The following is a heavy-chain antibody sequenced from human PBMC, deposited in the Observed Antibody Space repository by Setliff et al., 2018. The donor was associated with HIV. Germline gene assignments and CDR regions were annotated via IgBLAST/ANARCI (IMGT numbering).Heavy chain of an antibody. CDR1: GGSSSSSSFY. J-gene: IGHJ3*02. Sequence: SETLSLTCTVSGGSSSSSSFYWGWIRQPPGKGMEWIGNIYRSGSTYYNPSLRSRVTISVDTSKNQFYLNLNSVTDADTALYYCARHKDSDYVWGSYRPDGLDIWGQGTTVTVSS. V-gene: IGHV4-39*01. CDR2: IYRSGST. D-gene: IGHD3-16*02. CDR3: ARHKDSDYVWGSYRPDGLDI.